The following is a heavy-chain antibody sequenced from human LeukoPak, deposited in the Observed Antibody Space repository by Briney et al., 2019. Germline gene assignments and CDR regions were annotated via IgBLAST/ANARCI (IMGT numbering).Heavy chain of an antibody. CDR3: AKPRIVTDAFDI. CDR2: IRYDGSNK. CDR1: GFTFSSYG. Sequence: GGSLRLSCAASGFTFSSYGMHWVRQAPGRGLEWVAFIRYDGSNKYYADSVKGRFTISRDNYKNTLYLQMNRLRAEDTAVYYCAKPRIVTDAFDIWGQGTMVTVSS. V-gene: IGHV3-30*02. D-gene: IGHD3-22*01. J-gene: IGHJ3*02.